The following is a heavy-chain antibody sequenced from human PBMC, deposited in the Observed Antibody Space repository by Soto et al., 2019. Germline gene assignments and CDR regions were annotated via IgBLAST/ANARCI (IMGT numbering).Heavy chain of an antibody. J-gene: IGHJ4*02. V-gene: IGHV3-23*01. CDR3: AKETPGDILTGGDN. Sequence: GGSLRLSCPASGFSCSSYAMSWVRQAAGKRLEWVSAISGSGGSTYYANSMKGRFTISRDNSKNTLYLQVYSLDSADTAVYYCAKETPGDILTGGDNWGQGTLVTVSS. D-gene: IGHD3-9*01. CDR2: ISGSGGST. CDR1: GFSCSSYA.